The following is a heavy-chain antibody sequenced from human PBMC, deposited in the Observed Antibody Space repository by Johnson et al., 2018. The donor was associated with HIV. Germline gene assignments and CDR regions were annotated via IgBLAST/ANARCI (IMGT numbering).Heavy chain of an antibody. J-gene: IGHJ3*02. Sequence: MQLVESGGGLVNPGGSLKLSCAASGVTLTNTWMNWVRQAPGKGLEWVGRIKNKANSYTTEYAASVKGRFTISRDDSKNSLYLQMNSLKTEDTAVYYCALSYSLDAFDIWGQGTMVTVSS. D-gene: IGHD2-21*01. CDR3: ALSYSLDAFDI. CDR2: IKNKANSYTT. V-gene: IGHV3-72*01. CDR1: GVTLTNTW.